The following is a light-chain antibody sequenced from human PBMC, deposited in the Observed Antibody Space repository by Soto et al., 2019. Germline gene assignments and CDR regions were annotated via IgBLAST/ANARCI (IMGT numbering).Light chain of an antibody. Sequence: DIQMTQSPASLSASVGDRVTIICRASQTIYTYLNWYQQRPGRAPKLLIFSTYKLENGVPSRFTGGGSGTDFTLTINSLQPEDFATYDCQQSYGVPYIFGQGTKLEMK. J-gene: IGKJ2*01. CDR3: QQSYGVPYI. CDR2: STY. V-gene: IGKV1-39*01. CDR1: QTIYTY.